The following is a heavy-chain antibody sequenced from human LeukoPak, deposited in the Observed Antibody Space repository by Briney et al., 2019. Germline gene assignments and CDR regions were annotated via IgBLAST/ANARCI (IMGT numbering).Heavy chain of an antibody. CDR1: GFTFSSYA. V-gene: IGHV3-9*01. J-gene: IGHJ4*02. Sequence: GGSLRLSCAASGFTFSSYAMHWVRQAPGKGLEWVSGSSWNRRSIGYAHSVQGRFTISRDNAKNSLYLQMNSLRAEDTALYYCAKAYLGSGTVDYWGQGTLVTVSS. CDR3: AKAYLGSGTVDY. D-gene: IGHD3-10*01. CDR2: SSWNRRSI.